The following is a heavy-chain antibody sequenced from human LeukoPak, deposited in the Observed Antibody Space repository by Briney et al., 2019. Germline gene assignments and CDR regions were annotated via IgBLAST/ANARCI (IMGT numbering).Heavy chain of an antibody. CDR2: ISSGTSYI. CDR3: ARAGNYYGRHTNWFDP. CDR1: GFTFSSYS. D-gene: IGHD3-10*01. V-gene: IGHV3-21*01. J-gene: IGHJ5*02. Sequence: GGSLRLSCAASGFTFSSYSMNWVRQAPGKGLEWVSSISSGTSYIYYADSVKGRFTISRDNAKNSLYLQMNSLRAEDTAVYYCARAGNYYGRHTNWFDPWGQGTLVTVSS.